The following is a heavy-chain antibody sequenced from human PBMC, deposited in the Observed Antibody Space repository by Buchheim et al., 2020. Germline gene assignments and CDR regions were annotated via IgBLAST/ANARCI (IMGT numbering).Heavy chain of an antibody. CDR1: GYTFTSYY. D-gene: IGHD1-26*01. Sequence: QVQLVQSGAEVKKPGAAVKVSCKASGYTFTSYYMHWVRQAPGQGLEWMGIINPSGGSTSYAQKFQGRVTMTRDTSTSTAYMELSSLRSEDTAVYYCARDLGSSGSYQKRGAFDIWGQGT. V-gene: IGHV1-46*01. CDR3: ARDLGSSGSYQKRGAFDI. J-gene: IGHJ3*02. CDR2: INPSGGST.